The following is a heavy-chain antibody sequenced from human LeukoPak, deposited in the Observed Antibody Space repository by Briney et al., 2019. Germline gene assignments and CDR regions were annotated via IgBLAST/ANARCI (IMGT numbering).Heavy chain of an antibody. V-gene: IGHV3-30*02. CDR2: IRYDGSDK. CDR3: AKRGAEVGATVAPGDY. D-gene: IGHD1-26*01. CDR1: GFTFSSYG. Sequence: GGSLRLSCAASGFTFSSYGMHWVRQAPGKGLEWVAFIRYDGSDKYYADSVKGRFTISRDTSKNTLYLQMNSLRAEDTAIYYCAKRGAEVGATVAPGDYWGQGTLVTVSS. J-gene: IGHJ4*02.